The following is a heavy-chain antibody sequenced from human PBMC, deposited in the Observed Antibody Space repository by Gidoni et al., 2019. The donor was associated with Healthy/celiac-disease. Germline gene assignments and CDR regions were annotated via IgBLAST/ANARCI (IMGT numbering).Heavy chain of an antibody. J-gene: IGHJ4*02. CDR1: GGSIRSSSYY. V-gene: IGHV4-39*01. CDR3: ARRDGGYFDY. D-gene: IGHD2-15*01. CDR2: IYYSGGT. Sequence: QLQLQESGPGLVKPSETMSLTCTVSGGSIRSSSYYWGWIRQPPGKGLEWIGSIYYSGGTYYNPSLKSRVTISVDTSKNQFSLKLSPVTAADTAVYYFARRDGGYFDYWGQGTLVTVSS.